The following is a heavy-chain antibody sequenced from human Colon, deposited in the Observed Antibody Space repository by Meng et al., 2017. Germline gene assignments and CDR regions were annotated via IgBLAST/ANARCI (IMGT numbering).Heavy chain of an antibody. Sequence: QVQLQESGPGLVKPSQTLSLTCTVSGDSISTSGAHYWSWIRQHPGKGLEWIGYIYYSGSTHYNPSLKSRVTISVDTSKNQFSLILTSVTAADTAVYFCARVETATTNPYFDYWGQGTLVTVSS. J-gene: IGHJ4*02. CDR2: IYYSGST. CDR1: GDSISTSGAHY. V-gene: IGHV4-30-4*08. CDR3: ARVETATTNPYFDY. D-gene: IGHD5-24*01.